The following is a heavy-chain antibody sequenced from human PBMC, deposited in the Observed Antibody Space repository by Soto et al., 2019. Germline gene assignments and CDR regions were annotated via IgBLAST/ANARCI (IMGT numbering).Heavy chain of an antibody. D-gene: IGHD2-21*01. CDR3: ARDSVRYYCDGVCYQGYYYFSMDV. J-gene: IGHJ6*02. Sequence: ASDNMAFTACVYTFPIYCYHWGRKPKVPGGAWMGLISASNGNTNYSQQVQGRVTMTTDTSRGTAYMELRSLRSDGTATYYCARDSVRYYCDGVCYQGYYYFSMDVWGQGTMVTVSS. V-gene: IGHV1-18*01. CDR1: VYTFPIYC. CDR2: ISASNGNT.